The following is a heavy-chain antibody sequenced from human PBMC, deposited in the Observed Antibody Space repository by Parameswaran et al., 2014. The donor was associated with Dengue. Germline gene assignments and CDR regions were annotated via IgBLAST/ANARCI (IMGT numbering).Heavy chain of an antibody. J-gene: IGHJ6*02. CDR2: IIPVFGTP. D-gene: IGHD4-11*01. Sequence: WVRQAPGQGLEWMGGIIPVFGTPNYAQKFQGRITMTADESTSTAYMELNSLRSEDTAVYYCARDRYSDSLNYFYGMDVWGQGTTVTVSS. V-gene: IGHV1-69*01. CDR3: ARDRYSDSLNYFYGMDV.